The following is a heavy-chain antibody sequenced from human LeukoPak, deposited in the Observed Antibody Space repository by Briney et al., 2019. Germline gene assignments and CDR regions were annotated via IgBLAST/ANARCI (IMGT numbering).Heavy chain of an antibody. Sequence: SETLSLTCTVSGDSISDDYYTWMRQPAGKGLEWIGRIHSGGTTNYNPSLMSRVTLSIDKSKKHITLRLTSVTAADTALYYCARDNGSGYTKGYEHYYYYLDVWGKGTTVTVSS. J-gene: IGHJ6*03. CDR2: IHSGGTT. CDR3: ARDNGSGYTKGYEHYYYYLDV. D-gene: IGHD3-3*02. CDR1: GDSISDDY. V-gene: IGHV4-4*07.